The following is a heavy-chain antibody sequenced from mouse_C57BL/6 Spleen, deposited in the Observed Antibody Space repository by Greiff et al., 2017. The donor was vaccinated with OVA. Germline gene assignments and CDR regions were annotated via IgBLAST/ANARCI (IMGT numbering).Heavy chain of an antibody. Sequence: QVQLQQPGTDLVKPGASVKLSCKASGYTFTSYWMHWVKQRPGQGLEWIGNINPSNGGTNYNEKFKSKATLTVDKSSSTAYMQLSSLTSEDSAVYYCARSLYYYGSSWYFDVWGTGTTVTVSS. CDR1: GYTFTSYW. J-gene: IGHJ1*03. CDR2: INPSNGGT. CDR3: ARSLYYYGSSWYFDV. V-gene: IGHV1-53*01. D-gene: IGHD1-1*01.